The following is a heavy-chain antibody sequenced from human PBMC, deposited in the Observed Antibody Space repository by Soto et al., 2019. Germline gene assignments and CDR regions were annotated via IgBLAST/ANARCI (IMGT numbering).Heavy chain of an antibody. J-gene: IGHJ3*02. Sequence: GESLKISCKGSGYSFTSYWIGWVRQMPGKGLEWMVIIYPGDSDTRYSPSFQGQVTISADNSISTAYLQWSSLKASDTAMYYCARHPRDGYNSVFDACDICGQGTMVTV. V-gene: IGHV5-51*01. CDR1: GYSFTSYW. D-gene: IGHD5-18*01. CDR3: ARHPRDGYNSVFDACDI. CDR2: IYPGDSDT.